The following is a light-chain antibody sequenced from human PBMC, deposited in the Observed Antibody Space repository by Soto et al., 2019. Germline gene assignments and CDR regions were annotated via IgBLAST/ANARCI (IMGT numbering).Light chain of an antibody. V-gene: IGKV3-20*01. Sequence: EVVLTQSPGTLSLSPGERATLSCRASQSVTSNYLAWYQQKPGQAPRLLIYDTSSRATGIPDRFSGSGSGTDFTLTISRLEPEDFAVYYCQQYCGSLYTLGQGTKLDIK. CDR1: QSVTSNY. CDR3: QQYCGSLYT. J-gene: IGKJ2*01. CDR2: DTS.